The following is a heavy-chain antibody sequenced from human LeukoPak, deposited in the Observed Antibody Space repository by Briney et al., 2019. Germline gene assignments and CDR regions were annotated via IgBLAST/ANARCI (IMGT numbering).Heavy chain of an antibody. CDR1: EFTVSSNY. Sequence: GGSLRLSCAASEFTVSSNYMSWVRQAPGKGLEWVAVISYDGSNKYYADSVKGRFTISRDNSKNTLYLQMNSLRAEDTAVYYCARAHSSSWYLLDWGQGTLVTVSS. V-gene: IGHV3-30-3*01. CDR2: ISYDGSNK. D-gene: IGHD6-13*01. CDR3: ARAHSSSWYLLD. J-gene: IGHJ4*02.